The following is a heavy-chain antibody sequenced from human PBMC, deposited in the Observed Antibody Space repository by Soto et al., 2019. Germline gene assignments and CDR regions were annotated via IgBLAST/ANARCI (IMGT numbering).Heavy chain of an antibody. V-gene: IGHV3-23*01. Sequence: EVQLLESGGGLVQPGGSLRLSCAASGFTFGRYAMSWVRQAPGMGLEWVSAVSGTGITTYYADSVRGRFTISRDNSNNTHYLTMNSMRAEDTAIYYWAEYISASLNWYLDLWGRGTLVSVSS. CDR2: VSGTGITT. CDR1: GFTFGRYA. D-gene: IGHD5-12*01. J-gene: IGHJ2*01. CDR3: AEYISASLNWYLDL.